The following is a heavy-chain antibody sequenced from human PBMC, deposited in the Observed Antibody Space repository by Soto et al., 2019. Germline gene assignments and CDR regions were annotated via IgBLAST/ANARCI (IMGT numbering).Heavy chain of an antibody. D-gene: IGHD6-19*01. CDR1: GGSISSGGYY. Sequence: PSETLSLTCTVSGGSISSGGYYWSWIRQHPGKGLEWIGYIYYSGSTYYNPSLKSRVTISVDTSKNQFSLKLSSVTAADTAVYYRARVSPNSSGWTVLFDYWGQGTLVTVSS. V-gene: IGHV4-31*03. CDR2: IYYSGST. CDR3: ARVSPNSSGWTVLFDY. J-gene: IGHJ4*02.